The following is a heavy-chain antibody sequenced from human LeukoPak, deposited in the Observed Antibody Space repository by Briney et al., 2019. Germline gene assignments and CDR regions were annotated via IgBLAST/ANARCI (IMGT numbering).Heavy chain of an antibody. Sequence: PSETLSLTCAVSGGSLSSSNWWSWVRQAPGKGLEWIADVYHTGTTNYNPSLESRVTISADNSKNQFSLKLSSVTPADTAVYYCARLTARRGYYYYGMDVWGQGTTVTVSS. CDR2: VYHTGTT. J-gene: IGHJ6*02. CDR1: GGSLSSSNW. V-gene: IGHV4-4*02. D-gene: IGHD1-14*01. CDR3: ARLTARRGYYYYGMDV.